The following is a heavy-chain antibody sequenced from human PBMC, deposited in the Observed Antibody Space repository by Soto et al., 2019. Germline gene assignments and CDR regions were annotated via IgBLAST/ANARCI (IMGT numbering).Heavy chain of an antibody. J-gene: IGHJ5*02. V-gene: IGHV4-59*01. CDR2: IYYSGST. CDR3: ARDYSYGNEPMNWFDP. D-gene: IGHD5-18*01. CDR1: GGSISSFY. Sequence: SQTLSLTCTVSGGSISSFYWSWIRQPPGKGLEWIGYIYYSGSTNYNPSLKSRVTISVDTSKNQFSLKLSSVTAADTAVYYCARDYSYGNEPMNWFDPWGQGTLVTV.